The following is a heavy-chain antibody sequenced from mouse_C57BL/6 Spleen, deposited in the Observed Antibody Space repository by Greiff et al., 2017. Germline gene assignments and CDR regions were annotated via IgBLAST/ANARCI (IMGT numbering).Heavy chain of an antibody. CDR3: ARDDGNYVSPFAY. CDR1: GYTFTSYW. Sequence: QVQLQQPGAELVKPGASVKLSCKASGYTFTSYWMHWVKQRPGQGLEWIGMIHPNSGSTNYNEKFKSKATLTVDKSSSTAYMQLSSLTSEDSAVYYCARDDGNYVSPFAYWGQGTLVTVSA. D-gene: IGHD2-1*01. CDR2: IHPNSGST. V-gene: IGHV1-64*01. J-gene: IGHJ3*01.